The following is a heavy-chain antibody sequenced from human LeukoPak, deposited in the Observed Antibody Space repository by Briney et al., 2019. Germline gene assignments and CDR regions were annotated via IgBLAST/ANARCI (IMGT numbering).Heavy chain of an antibody. V-gene: IGHV4-34*01. CDR3: ARGSWQLAEEVY. J-gene: IGHJ4*02. CDR2: INHSGST. D-gene: IGHD6-6*01. CDR1: GGSFSGYY. Sequence: SETLSLTRAVYGGSFSGYYWSWIRQPPGKGLVWIGEINHSGSTNYNPSLKSRVTISVDTSKNQFSLKLSSVTAADTAVYYCARGSWQLAEEVYWGQGTLVTVSS.